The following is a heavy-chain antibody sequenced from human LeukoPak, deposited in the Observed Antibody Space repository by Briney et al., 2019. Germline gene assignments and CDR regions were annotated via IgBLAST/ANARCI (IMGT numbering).Heavy chain of an antibody. J-gene: IGHJ4*02. CDR1: GGSFSGYY. CDR2: INHSGST. CDR3: ARGGSGYSYGRLGSYYFDY. D-gene: IGHD5-18*01. Sequence: SETLSLTCAVYGGSFSGYYWSWIRQPPGKGLEWIGEINHSGSTNYNPSLKSRVTISVDTSKNQFSLKLSSVTAADTAVYYCARGGSGYSYGRLGSYYFDYWGQGTLVTVSS. V-gene: IGHV4-34*01.